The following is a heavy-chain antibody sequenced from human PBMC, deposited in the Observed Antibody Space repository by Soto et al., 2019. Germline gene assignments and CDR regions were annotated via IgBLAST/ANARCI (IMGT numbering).Heavy chain of an antibody. V-gene: IGHV3-30*18. CDR1: GFTFSSYG. CDR2: ISYDGGNK. CDR3: AKEGGYCSSTSCYNYFDY. D-gene: IGHD2-2*02. J-gene: IGHJ4*02. Sequence: GGSLRLSCAASGFTFSSYGMHWVRQAPGKGLEWVAVISYDGGNKYYADSVKGRFTISRDNSKNTLYLQMNSLRAEDTAVYYCAKEGGYCSSTSCYNYFDYWGQGTLVTVSS.